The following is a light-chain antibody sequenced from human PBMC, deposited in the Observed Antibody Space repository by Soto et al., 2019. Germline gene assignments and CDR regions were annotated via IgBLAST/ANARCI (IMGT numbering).Light chain of an antibody. CDR3: QQYGSSSP. J-gene: IGKJ5*01. Sequence: EIVLTQSPGTLSLSPGERATLSCRASQSVSSSYLAWYQQKPGQAPRLLIYGACSRPTGIPDRFSGSGSGTDFTLTISRLEPEDFAVYYCQQYGSSSPFGQGTRLENK. V-gene: IGKV3-20*01. CDR2: GAC. CDR1: QSVSSSY.